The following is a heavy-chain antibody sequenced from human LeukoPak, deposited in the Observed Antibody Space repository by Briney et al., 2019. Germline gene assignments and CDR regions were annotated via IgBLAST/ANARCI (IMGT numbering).Heavy chain of an antibody. V-gene: IGHV3-21*01. CDR2: ISSSSSYI. Sequence: PGGSLRLSCAASGFTFSNYSMNWVRQAPGKGLEWVSSISSSSSYIYYADSVKGRFTISRDNAKNSLYLQMNSLRAEDTAVYYCARDSSGWYPVVYWGQGTLVTVSS. J-gene: IGHJ4*02. D-gene: IGHD6-19*01. CDR3: ARDSSGWYPVVY. CDR1: GFTFSNYS.